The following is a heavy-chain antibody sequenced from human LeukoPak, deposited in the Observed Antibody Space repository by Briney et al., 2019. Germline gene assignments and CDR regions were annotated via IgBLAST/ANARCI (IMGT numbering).Heavy chain of an antibody. CDR2: INPNSGGT. CDR3: ARARLIKSTHWLGGFDY. Sequence: ASVKVSCKASGYTFTGYYMHWVRQAPGQELEWMGWINPNSGGTNYAQKFQGRVTMTRDTSISTAYMELSRLTSDDTAVYYCARARLIKSTHWLGGFDYWGQGTLVTVSS. J-gene: IGHJ4*02. V-gene: IGHV1-2*02. CDR1: GYTFTGYY. D-gene: IGHD6-19*01.